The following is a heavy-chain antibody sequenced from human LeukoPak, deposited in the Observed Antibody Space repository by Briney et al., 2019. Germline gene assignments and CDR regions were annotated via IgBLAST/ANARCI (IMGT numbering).Heavy chain of an antibody. CDR2: VYSDGR. CDR1: GGSISSYY. CDR3: ARGIYGDYGLGY. Sequence: PSETLSLTCTVSGGSISSYYWSWIRQPAGKGLEWIGRVYSDGRNYNPSLESRVTTSVDMPKNYFSLKLNSVTAADTAVYYCARGIYGDYGLGYWGQGILVTVSS. V-gene: IGHV4-4*07. J-gene: IGHJ4*02. D-gene: IGHD4-17*01.